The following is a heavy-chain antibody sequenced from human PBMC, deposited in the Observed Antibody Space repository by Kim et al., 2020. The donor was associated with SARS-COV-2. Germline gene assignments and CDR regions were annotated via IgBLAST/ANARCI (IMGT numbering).Heavy chain of an antibody. CDR3: ARGGWFQDYYYYYGMDV. J-gene: IGHJ6*02. CDR2: INHSGST. Sequence: SETLSLTCAVYGGSFSGYYWSWIRQPPGKGLEWIGEINHSGSTNYNPSLKSRVTISVDTSKNQFSLKLSSVTAADTAVYYCARGGWFQDYYYYYGMDVWGQGTTVTVSS. D-gene: IGHD2-15*01. V-gene: IGHV4-34*01. CDR1: GGSFSGYY.